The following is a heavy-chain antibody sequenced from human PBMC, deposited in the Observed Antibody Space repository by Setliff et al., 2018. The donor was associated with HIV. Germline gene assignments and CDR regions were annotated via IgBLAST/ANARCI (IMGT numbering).Heavy chain of an antibody. CDR3: ARGHPIVPTGLVSFYFDH. J-gene: IGHJ4*02. CDR1: GGSISSYY. CDR2: VHYSGST. Sequence: SETLSLTCTVSGGSISSYYWSWIWQPPGKGLEWIGYVHYSGSTNYNPSLKSRVTISIDTSKNQFSLKLRSATATDTALYYCARGHPIVPTGLVSFYFDHWGQGTLVTVSS. D-gene: IGHD2-2*01. V-gene: IGHV4-59*08.